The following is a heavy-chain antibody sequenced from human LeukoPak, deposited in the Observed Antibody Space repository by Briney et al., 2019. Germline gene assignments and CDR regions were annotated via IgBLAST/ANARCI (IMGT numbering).Heavy chain of an antibody. J-gene: IGHJ4*02. CDR3: VTYYFDSSGPKKNY. CDR1: GFTFNSYW. V-gene: IGHV4-34*08. Sequence: GSLRLSCAAAGFTFNSYWMTWVRQPPGKGLEWIGEINHSGSTNYNPSLKSRVTISVDTSKKQFSLKLSSVTAADTAVYYCVTYYFDSSGPKKNYWGQGTLVTVSS. D-gene: IGHD3-22*01. CDR2: INHSGST.